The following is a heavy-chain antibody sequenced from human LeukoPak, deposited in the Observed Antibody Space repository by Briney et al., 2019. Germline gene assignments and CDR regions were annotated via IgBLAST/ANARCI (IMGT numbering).Heavy chain of an antibody. D-gene: IGHD6-13*01. CDR3: ARGMIAAAGSFDY. V-gene: IGHV3-30*19. CDR1: GFTLRSYG. CDR2: ISYDGSNK. Sequence: GGSLRLSCAASGFTLRSYGMHWVRQAPGKGLEWVAVISYDGSNKYYADSVKGRFTISRDNSKNTLYLQMNSLRAEDTAVYYCARGMIAAAGSFDYWGQGTLVTVSS. J-gene: IGHJ4*02.